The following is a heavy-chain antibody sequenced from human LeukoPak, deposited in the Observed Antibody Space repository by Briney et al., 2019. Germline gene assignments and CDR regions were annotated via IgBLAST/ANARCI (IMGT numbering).Heavy chain of an antibody. J-gene: IGHJ4*02. D-gene: IGHD4-23*01. CDR1: GGTFSSYA. V-gene: IGHV1-69*13. Sequence: SVNVSCKASGGTFSSYAISWVRQAPGQGLEWMGGIIPIFGTANYAQKFQGRVTITADESTSTAYMELSSLRSEDTAVYYCAILPTPGGNIDYWGQRTLVTVSS. CDR2: IIPIFGTA. CDR3: AILPTPGGNIDY.